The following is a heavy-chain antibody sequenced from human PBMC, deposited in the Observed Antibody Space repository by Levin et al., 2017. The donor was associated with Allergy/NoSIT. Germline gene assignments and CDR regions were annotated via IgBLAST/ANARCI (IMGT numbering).Heavy chain of an antibody. D-gene: IGHD3-22*01. CDR2: ISAYNDDT. Sequence: ASVKVSCKASGYNFNIYGLSWVRQAPGQGLEWMGLISAYNDDTNYAQKFQGRVTMTKDTSTSTAYMELRSLRSDDTAVYYCARDDSSVYNPDYWGQGTLVTVSS. J-gene: IGHJ4*02. CDR3: ARDDSSVYNPDY. CDR1: GYNFNIYG. V-gene: IGHV1-18*01.